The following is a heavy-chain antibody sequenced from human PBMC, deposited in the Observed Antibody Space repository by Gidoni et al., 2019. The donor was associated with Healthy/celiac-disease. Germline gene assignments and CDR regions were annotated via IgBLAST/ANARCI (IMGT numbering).Heavy chain of an antibody. CDR2: INHSGST. CDR1: GGSFSGYY. Sequence: QVQLQQWGAGLLKPSETLSLTCAVYGGSFSGYYWSWIRQPPGKGLEWIGEINHSGSTNYNPSLKSRVTISVDTSKNQFSLKLSSVTAADTAVYYCARAPLVTRFRGCSSTSCHGPRSGWGYFQHWGQGTLVTVSS. D-gene: IGHD2-2*01. J-gene: IGHJ1*01. CDR3: ARAPLVTRFRGCSSTSCHGPRSGWGYFQH. V-gene: IGHV4-34*01.